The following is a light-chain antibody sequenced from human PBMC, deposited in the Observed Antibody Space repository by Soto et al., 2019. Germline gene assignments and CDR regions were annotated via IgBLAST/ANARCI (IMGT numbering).Light chain of an antibody. CDR2: EVT. J-gene: IGLJ2*01. CDR3: SSYSSIPPHVL. Sequence: QSALTQPASVYGSPGPSITISCSGTNSDIGSYDYVSWYQHHPVTAPQLIIFEVTYRYSGVSGRFSASKSANTASLTLSGLQPEDEAVYDCSSYSSIPPHVLLGGGTKRTVL. CDR1: NSDIGSYDY. V-gene: IGLV2-14*01.